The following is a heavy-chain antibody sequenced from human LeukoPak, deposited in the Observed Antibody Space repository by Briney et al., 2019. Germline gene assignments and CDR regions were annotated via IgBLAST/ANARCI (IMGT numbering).Heavy chain of an antibody. Sequence: SETLSLTCTVSGGSISSSSYYWGWIRQPPGKGLEWIGSIYYSGSTYYNPSLKSRVTISVDTSKNQFSLKLSSVTAADTAVYYCARSRPLYCGGDCYYFDYWGQGTLVTVSS. J-gene: IGHJ4*02. D-gene: IGHD2-21*02. V-gene: IGHV4-39*01. CDR3: ARSRPLYCGGDCYYFDY. CDR2: IYYSGST. CDR1: GGSISSSSYY.